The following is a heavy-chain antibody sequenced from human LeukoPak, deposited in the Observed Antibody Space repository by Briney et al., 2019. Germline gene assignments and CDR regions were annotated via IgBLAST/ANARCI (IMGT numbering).Heavy chain of an antibody. J-gene: IGHJ4*02. V-gene: IGHV4-61*02. Sequence: SETLSLTCTVSGNSISSGDNYWSWIRQPAGKGLEWIGRIYTSGSTNYNPSLKSRVTISVDTSKNQFSLKLSSVTAADTAVYYSAGGLAYWGQGTLVTVSS. CDR2: IYTSGST. CDR1: GNSISSGDNY. CDR3: AGGLAY.